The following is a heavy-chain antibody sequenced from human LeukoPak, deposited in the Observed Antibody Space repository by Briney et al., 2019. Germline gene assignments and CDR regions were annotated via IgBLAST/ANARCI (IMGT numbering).Heavy chain of an antibody. J-gene: IGHJ4*02. CDR1: GGSISSYY. CDR2: IYYSGST. Sequence: PSETLSLTCTVSGGSISSYYWSWIRQPPGKGLEWIGYIYYSGSTNYNPSLKSRVTISVDTSKNQFSLKLSSVTAADTAVYYCASSGIAAAGSQDYWGQGTLVTVSS. V-gene: IGHV4-59*01. D-gene: IGHD6-13*01. CDR3: ASSGIAAAGSQDY.